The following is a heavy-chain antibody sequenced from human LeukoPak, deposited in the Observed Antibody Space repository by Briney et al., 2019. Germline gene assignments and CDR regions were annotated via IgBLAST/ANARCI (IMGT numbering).Heavy chain of an antibody. Sequence: PSETLSLTCTVSGGSISSSSYYWGWIRQPPGKGLEWIGSIYYSGSTYYNPSLKSRVTISVDTSKNQFSLKLSSVTAADTAVYYCARSREYQLLFVRSYYMDVWGRGTTVTVSS. J-gene: IGHJ6*03. CDR3: ARSREYQLLFVRSYYMDV. V-gene: IGHV4-39*07. CDR2: IYYSGST. CDR1: GGSISSSSYY. D-gene: IGHD2-2*01.